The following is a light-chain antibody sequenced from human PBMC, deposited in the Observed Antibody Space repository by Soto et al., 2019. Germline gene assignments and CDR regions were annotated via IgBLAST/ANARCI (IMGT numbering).Light chain of an antibody. V-gene: IGLV1-51*01. CDR3: GAWDSSLTAL. Sequence: QSVLTQPPSVSAAPGQRVTISCSGSSSNIGSNYVFWYQHLPGTAHKLLIFDNDKRPSGIPDRFSGSKSGTSATLGITGLQAGDEDDYYCGAWDSSLTALFGGGTKLTVL. J-gene: IGLJ2*01. CDR2: DND. CDR1: SSNIGSNY.